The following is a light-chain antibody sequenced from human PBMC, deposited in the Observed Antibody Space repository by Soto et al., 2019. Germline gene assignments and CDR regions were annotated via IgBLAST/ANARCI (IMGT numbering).Light chain of an antibody. CDR1: QSVNSN. CDR2: GAS. CDR3: QEYNNWPYT. V-gene: IGKV3-15*01. J-gene: IGKJ2*01. Sequence: EIVMTQSPATLSVSPGERATLSCRASQSVNSNLAWYQQKPGQAPRLLIYGASTRATGIPARFSGGGSATEFTLTISSLQSEDFAVYYCQEYNNWPYTFGQGTKLEIK.